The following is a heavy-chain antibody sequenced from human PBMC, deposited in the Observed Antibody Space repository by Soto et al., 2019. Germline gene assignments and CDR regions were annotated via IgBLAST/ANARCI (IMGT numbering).Heavy chain of an antibody. D-gene: IGHD2-21*02. J-gene: IGHJ4*02. Sequence: QVQLVESGGGVVQSGGSQRLSCGGSGFIFSRYGMHWVRQAPGKGLEWVTGISYDGGERFYADSVKGRFTISRDNSKNRLDLQMSSLRPEDTAVYYCARYLPLYCRGDCNFDFWGQGTLVTVSS. V-gene: IGHV3-30*03. CDR1: GFIFSRYG. CDR2: ISYDGGER. CDR3: ARYLPLYCRGDCNFDF.